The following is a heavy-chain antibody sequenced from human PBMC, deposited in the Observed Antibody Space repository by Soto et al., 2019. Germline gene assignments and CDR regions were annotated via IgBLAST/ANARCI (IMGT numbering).Heavy chain of an antibody. V-gene: IGHV1-69*13. CDR3: ARDLLPCYRSSCRSWYDS. Sequence: ASVKVSCKASGGTFSSYAISWVRQAPGQGLEWMGGIIPIFGTANYAQKFQGRVTLTADESTRTAYMEQSSLRSEDTAVYYCARDLLPCYRSSCRSWYDSWGQVTMVTVSS. CDR2: IIPIFGTA. J-gene: IGHJ5*01. D-gene: IGHD2-2*01. CDR1: GGTFSSYA.